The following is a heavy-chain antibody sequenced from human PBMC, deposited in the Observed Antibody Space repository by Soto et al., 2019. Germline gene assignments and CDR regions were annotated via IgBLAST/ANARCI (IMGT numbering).Heavy chain of an antibody. CDR2: ISSSGSTI. Sequence: EVQLVESGGGLVQPGGSLRLSCAASGFTFSSYEMNWVRQAPGKGLEWVSYISSSGSTIYYADSVKGRFIISRDNAKNSLYLQMNSLRAEDTAVYYCARGGERNPHNWFDPWGQGTLVTVSS. J-gene: IGHJ5*02. CDR3: ARGGERNPHNWFDP. CDR1: GFTFSSYE. D-gene: IGHD1-1*01. V-gene: IGHV3-48*03.